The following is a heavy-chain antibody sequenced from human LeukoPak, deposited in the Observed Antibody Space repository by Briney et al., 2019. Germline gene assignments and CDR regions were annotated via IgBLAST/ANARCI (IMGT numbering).Heavy chain of an antibody. CDR1: GYTFTSYD. CDR2: MNPNSGNT. J-gene: IGHJ6*02. V-gene: IGHV1-8*01. Sequence: ASVKVSCKASGYTFTSYDINWVRQATGQGLEWMGWMNPNSGNTGYAQKFQGRVTMTRNTSISTAYMELSSLRSEDTAVYYCATSASAPAYYYGLDVWGRGTTVTVSS. CDR3: ATSASAPAYYYGLDV. D-gene: IGHD2-15*01.